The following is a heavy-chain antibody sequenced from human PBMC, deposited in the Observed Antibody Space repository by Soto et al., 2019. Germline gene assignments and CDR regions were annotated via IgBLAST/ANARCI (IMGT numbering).Heavy chain of an antibody. CDR1: GGSISSGGYY. CDR3: ARDGYSSSRSYYYGMDV. J-gene: IGHJ6*02. CDR2: IYYSGST. D-gene: IGHD6-13*01. Sequence: SSETLSLTCTVSGGSISSGGYYWSWIRQHPGKGLEWIGYIYYSGSTYYNPSLKSRVTISVDTSKNQFSLKLSSVTAADTAVYYCARDGYSSSRSYYYGMDVWGQGTTVTVSS. V-gene: IGHV4-31*03.